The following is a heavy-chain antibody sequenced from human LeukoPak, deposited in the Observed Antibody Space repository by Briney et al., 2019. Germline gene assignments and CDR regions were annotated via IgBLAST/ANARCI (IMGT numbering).Heavy chain of an antibody. CDR3: AREYLRGYSYGYDDY. CDR2: MYPWGSA. Sequence: GGSLRLSCAASGFTLNTNDMNWVRQAPGKGLEWVSIMYPWGSAFYTDSVKGRFTISRDNAKNSLYLQMNSLRAEDTAVYYCAREYLRGYSYGYDDYWGQGTVVTVSS. V-gene: IGHV3-66*01. D-gene: IGHD5-18*01. CDR1: GFTLNTND. J-gene: IGHJ4*02.